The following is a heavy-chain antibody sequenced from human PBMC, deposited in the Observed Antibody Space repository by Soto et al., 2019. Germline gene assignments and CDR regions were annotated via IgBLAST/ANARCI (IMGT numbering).Heavy chain of an antibody. CDR1: GGSISSSSYY. V-gene: IGHV4-39*07. D-gene: IGHD6-13*01. Sequence: SETLSLTCTVSGGSISSSSYYWGWIRQPPGKGLEWIGEINHSGSTNYNPSLKSRVTISVDTSKNQFSLKLSSVTAADTAVYYCARGLRAAAGRTPRPYYYYGMDVWGQGTTVTVSS. CDR3: ARGLRAAAGRTPRPYYYYGMDV. J-gene: IGHJ6*02. CDR2: INHSGST.